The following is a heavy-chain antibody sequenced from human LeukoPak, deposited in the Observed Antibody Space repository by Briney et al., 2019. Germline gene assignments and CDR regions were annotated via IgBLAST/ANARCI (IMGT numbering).Heavy chain of an antibody. D-gene: IGHD5-12*01. CDR1: GFTFSNYW. Sequence: PGGSLRLSCAASGFTFSNYWMHWVRQAPGKGVVWVSRINSDGSGRNYADPVKGRFTISRDNAKNTLYLQMNSLRVEDTAVYYCAREGRVSGYDFDCWGQGTLVTVSS. CDR3: AREGRVSGYDFDC. CDR2: INSDGSGR. J-gene: IGHJ4*02. V-gene: IGHV3-74*01.